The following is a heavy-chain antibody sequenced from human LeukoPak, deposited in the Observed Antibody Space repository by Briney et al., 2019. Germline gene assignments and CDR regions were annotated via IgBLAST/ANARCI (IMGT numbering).Heavy chain of an antibody. CDR2: IRYDGSNK. Sequence: GGSLRLSCAAYGFTFSSYGMHWLRQAPGKGLEWVAFIRYDGSNKYYAESVKGRLTISRDNSKNTLYLQMNSLRAEDTAVYYCAKDLREGYYDSSGTFDYWGQGTLVTVSS. D-gene: IGHD3-22*01. CDR1: GFTFSSYG. CDR3: AKDLREGYYDSSGTFDY. J-gene: IGHJ4*02. V-gene: IGHV3-30*02.